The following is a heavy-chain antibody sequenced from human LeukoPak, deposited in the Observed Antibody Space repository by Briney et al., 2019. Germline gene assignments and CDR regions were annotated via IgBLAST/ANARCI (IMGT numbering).Heavy chain of an antibody. CDR2: INHSGSS. CDR3: ARGRSSRDFWSGYSHHWFDP. V-gene: IGHV4-34*01. D-gene: IGHD3-3*01. CDR1: GGSFSAYY. Sequence: SETLSLTCAVYGGSFSAYYWSWIRQSPGKGLEWIGEINHSGSSNYSPSLKSRVTFSVDTSKGQASLNLNSVTAADTAVYYCARGRSSRDFWSGYSHHWFDPWGQGTLVTVSS. J-gene: IGHJ5*02.